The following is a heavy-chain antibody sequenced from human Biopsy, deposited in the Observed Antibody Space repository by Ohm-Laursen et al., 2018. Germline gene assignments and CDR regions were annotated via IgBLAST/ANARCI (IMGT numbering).Heavy chain of an antibody. V-gene: IGHV1-69*06. Sequence: SSVKVSCKAPGGTFSNYGVNWVRQAPGQGLEWLGGNIPILGTGNYAQKFQDRVTVAADTSTSTATMELRSLRSDDTAVYYRATKLTGYFHHWGQGTLVIVSS. CDR1: GGTFSNYG. D-gene: IGHD3-9*01. CDR2: NIPILGTG. J-gene: IGHJ1*01. CDR3: ATKLTGYFHH.